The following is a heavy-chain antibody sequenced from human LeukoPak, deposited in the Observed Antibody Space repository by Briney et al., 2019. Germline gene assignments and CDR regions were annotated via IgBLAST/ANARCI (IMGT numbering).Heavy chain of an antibody. D-gene: IGHD3-3*01. V-gene: IGHV4-30-2*01. CDR3: ARAPGAFCDY. CDR1: GDSLSSGYYY. Sequence: SETLSLTCTVTGDSLSSGYYYRSWIRQPPGKGLEWIGYIYYNGDTYYNPSLKSRVTISIDRSENQFSLKLNSVTAADTAVYYCARAPGAFCDYWGQGTLVTVSS. CDR2: IYYNGDT. J-gene: IGHJ4*02.